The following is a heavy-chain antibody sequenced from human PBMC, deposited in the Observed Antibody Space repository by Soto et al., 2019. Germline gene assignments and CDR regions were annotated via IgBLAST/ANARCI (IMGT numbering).Heavy chain of an antibody. J-gene: IGHJ3*01. V-gene: IGHV3-48*03. CDR3: VRDPLYCSGGTCYSGRAFDV. D-gene: IGHD2-15*01. Sequence: PGGSLRLSCAASGFTFSSHDVNWVRQAPGKXLEWVSHISNSGTTIYYTDSVKGRFTISRDNAKNSMYLQMNSLRAEDTAVYYCVRDPLYCSGGTCYSGRAFDVWGQGTMVTVSS. CDR2: ISNSGTTI. CDR1: GFTFSSHD.